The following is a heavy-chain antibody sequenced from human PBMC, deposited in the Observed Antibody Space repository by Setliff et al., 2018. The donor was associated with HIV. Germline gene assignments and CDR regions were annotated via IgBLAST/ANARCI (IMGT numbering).Heavy chain of an antibody. J-gene: IGHJ6*03. CDR2: IYSSGST. CDR1: GGSISNYY. CDR3: ARGIGPLPNWENFYYSMDV. V-gene: IGHV4-59*08. D-gene: IGHD1-26*01. Sequence: ASETLSLTCTVSGGSISNYYWSWIRQPPGKGLEWIGHIYSSGSTNYNPSLKSRVTISVDTSKNQISLKLSSVTAADTAVYYCARGIGPLPNWENFYYSMDVWGKGTTVTV.